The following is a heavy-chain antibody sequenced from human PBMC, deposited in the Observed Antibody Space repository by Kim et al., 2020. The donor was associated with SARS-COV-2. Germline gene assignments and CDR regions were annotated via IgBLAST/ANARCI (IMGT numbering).Heavy chain of an antibody. D-gene: IGHD3-22*01. CDR2: ISWNSGSI. Sequence: GGSLRLSCAASGFTFDDYAMHWVRQAPGKGLEWVSGISWNSGSIGYADSVKGRFTISRDNDKNSLYLQMNSLRAEDTALYYCAKDISQYDSSGSSLLDVWGQGTTVTVSS. J-gene: IGHJ6*02. CDR1: GFTFDDYA. CDR3: AKDISQYDSSGSSLLDV. V-gene: IGHV3-9*01.